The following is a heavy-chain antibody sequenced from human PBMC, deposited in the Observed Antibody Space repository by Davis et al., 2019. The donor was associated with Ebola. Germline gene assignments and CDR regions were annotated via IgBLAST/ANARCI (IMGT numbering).Heavy chain of an antibody. CDR3: AQQLGDYGGNALRY. Sequence: GESLKISCAASEFTFSGYAMSWVRRAPGKGLEWVSAISGSGGSTYYAGSVKGRFTISRDNSRNTLYLQMNSLRAEDTAVYYCAQQLGDYGGNALRYWGQGTLVTVSS. J-gene: IGHJ4*02. V-gene: IGHV3-23*01. CDR2: ISGSGGST. D-gene: IGHD4-23*01. CDR1: EFTFSGYA.